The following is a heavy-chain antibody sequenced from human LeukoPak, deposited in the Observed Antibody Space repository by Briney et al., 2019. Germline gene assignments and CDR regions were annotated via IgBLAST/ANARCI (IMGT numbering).Heavy chain of an antibody. CDR2: ITGSSSHT. J-gene: IGHJ4*02. CDR1: GLTFSSYS. CDR3: VRAIFGVDPYYFDY. D-gene: IGHD3-3*01. V-gene: IGHV3-21*01. Sequence: NPGGCLRLSCAASGLTFSSYSMNWVGEARGKGVGWVSSITGSSSHTYYAASVKDRFTISRDNAKNSLYLQMNSLRAEDTAMYYCVRAIFGVDPYYFDYWGQGTLVTVSS.